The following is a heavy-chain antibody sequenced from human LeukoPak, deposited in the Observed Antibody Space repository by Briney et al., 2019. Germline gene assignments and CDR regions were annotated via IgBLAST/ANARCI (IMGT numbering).Heavy chain of an antibody. J-gene: IGHJ5*02. Sequence: GGSLRLSCAASGFTFSDFYMTWIRQAPGKGLEWVSYISGSAGTIYYADSVKGRFTISRDNAKNSLYLQMNSLRAEDTAMYYCARDCAINWFDPWGQGTLVTVSS. CDR1: GFTFSDFY. CDR2: ISGSAGTI. CDR3: ARDCAINWFDP. V-gene: IGHV3-11*01.